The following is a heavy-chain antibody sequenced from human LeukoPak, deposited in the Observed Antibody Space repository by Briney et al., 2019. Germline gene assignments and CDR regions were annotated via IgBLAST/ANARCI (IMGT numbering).Heavy chain of an antibody. Sequence: SETLSLTCTVSGGSISSYYWSWIRQPPGKGLEWIGYIYYSGSTNYNPSLKSRVTTSVDTSKNQFSLKLSSVTAADTAVYYCARSSGWYWGFDPWGQGTLVTVSS. J-gene: IGHJ5*02. V-gene: IGHV4-59*01. D-gene: IGHD6-19*01. CDR3: ARSSGWYWGFDP. CDR2: IYYSGST. CDR1: GGSISSYY.